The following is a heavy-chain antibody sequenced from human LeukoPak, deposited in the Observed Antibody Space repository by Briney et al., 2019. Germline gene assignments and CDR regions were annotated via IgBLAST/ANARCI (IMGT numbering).Heavy chain of an antibody. J-gene: IGHJ5*02. CDR3: ASTSTRLLWFGELEYNWFDP. CDR1: GFTFSSYS. CDR2: ISSSSSYI. V-gene: IGHV3-21*01. D-gene: IGHD3-10*01. Sequence: GGPLRLSCAASGFTFSSYSMNWVRQAPGKGLEWVSSISSSSSYIYYADSVRGRFTISRDNAKNSLYLQMNSLRAEDTVVYYCASTSTRLLWFGELEYNWFDPWGQGTLVTVSS.